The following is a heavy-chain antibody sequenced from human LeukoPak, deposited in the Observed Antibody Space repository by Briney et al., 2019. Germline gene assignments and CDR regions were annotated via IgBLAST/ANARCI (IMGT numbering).Heavy chain of an antibody. J-gene: IGHJ6*02. CDR2: ISAYNGNT. V-gene: IGHV1-18*01. D-gene: IGHD6-13*01. CDR1: GYTFTSYG. Sequence: PGASVKVSCKASGYTFTSYGISWVRQAPGQGLEWMGWISAYNGNTNYAQKLQGRVTMTTDTSTSTAYMELRSLRSDDTAVYYCAREKLVRRYYYYGMDVWGQGTTVTVSS. CDR3: AREKLVRRYYYYGMDV.